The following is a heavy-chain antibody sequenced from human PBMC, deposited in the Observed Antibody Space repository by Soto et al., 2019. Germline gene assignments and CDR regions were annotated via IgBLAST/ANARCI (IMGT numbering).Heavy chain of an antibody. CDR3: ARDRGYGDHHYFDY. D-gene: IGHD4-17*01. Sequence: PSESLSLTCAVSGGSISSGGYSWSWIRQPPGKGLEWIGYIYHSGSTYYNPSLKSRVTISVDRSKNQFSLKLSSVTAVDTAVYYCARDRGYGDHHYFDYWGQGTLVTVSS. CDR1: GGSISSGGYS. CDR2: IYHSGST. J-gene: IGHJ4*02. V-gene: IGHV4-30-2*01.